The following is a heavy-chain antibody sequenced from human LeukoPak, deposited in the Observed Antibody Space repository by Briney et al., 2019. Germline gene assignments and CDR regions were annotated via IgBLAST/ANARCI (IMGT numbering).Heavy chain of an antibody. CDR2: IYYSGST. J-gene: IGHJ4*02. D-gene: IGHD3-22*01. Sequence: SETLSLTCTVSGGSISSGDYYWSWIRQPPGRGLEWIGYIYYSGSTYYNPSLKSRVTISVDTSKNQFSLKLSSVTAADTAVYYCARDLYYDSSGSFDYWGQGTLVTVSS. CDR1: GGSISSGDYY. V-gene: IGHV4-30-4*01. CDR3: ARDLYYDSSGSFDY.